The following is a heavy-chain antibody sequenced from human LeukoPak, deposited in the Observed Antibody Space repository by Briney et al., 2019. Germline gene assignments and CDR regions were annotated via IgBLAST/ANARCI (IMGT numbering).Heavy chain of an antibody. Sequence: ASVKVSCKASGGTFSSYAISWVRQAPGQGLEWMGGIIPIFGTANYAQKFQGRVTITADESTSTAYMELSSLRSEDTAVYYCARDLGYSSGWYQEYYWGQGTLVTVS. J-gene: IGHJ4*02. CDR3: ARDLGYSSGWYQEYY. CDR1: GGTFSSYA. CDR2: IIPIFGTA. V-gene: IGHV1-69*13. D-gene: IGHD6-19*01.